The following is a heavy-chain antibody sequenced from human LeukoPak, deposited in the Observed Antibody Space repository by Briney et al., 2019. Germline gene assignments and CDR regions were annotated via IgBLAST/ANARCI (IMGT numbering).Heavy chain of an antibody. D-gene: IGHD3-22*01. CDR2: IRSKAYGGTT. V-gene: IGHV3-49*04. CDR1: GFTFGDYA. Sequence: GGSLRLSCTASGFTFGDYAMSWVRQAPGKGLEWVGFIRSKAYGGTTEYAASVKGRFTISRDDSKSTAYLQMNSLKTEDTAVYYCTRVADSSGYWRYYFDYWGQGTLVTVSS. J-gene: IGHJ4*02. CDR3: TRVADSSGYWRYYFDY.